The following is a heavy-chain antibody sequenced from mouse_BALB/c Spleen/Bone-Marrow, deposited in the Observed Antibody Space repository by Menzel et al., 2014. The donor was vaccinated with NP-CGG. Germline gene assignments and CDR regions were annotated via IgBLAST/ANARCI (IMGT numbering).Heavy chain of an antibody. J-gene: IGHJ3*01. CDR1: GFSLTSYG. CDR3: AREGSTMITTAFAY. Sequence: QVQLQQSGPGLVAPSQSLSITCTVSGFSLTSYGVHWVRQPPEKGLEWLGVIWAGGSTNYNSALMSRLSISKDNSKSQVFLKMNSLQTDDTAMYYCAREGSTMITTAFAYWGQGTLVTVSA. D-gene: IGHD2-4*01. CDR2: IWAGGST. V-gene: IGHV2-9*02.